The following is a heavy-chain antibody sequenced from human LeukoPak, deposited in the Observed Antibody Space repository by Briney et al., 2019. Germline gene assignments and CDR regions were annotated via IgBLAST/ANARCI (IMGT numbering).Heavy chain of an antibody. V-gene: IGHV4-4*07. CDR3: ARSPSSRYPYFDY. CDR2: IYSSGNT. Sequence: SETLSLTCTVPGGSISSYYWSWIRQPAGKGLEWIGRIYSSGNTNYNPSLKSRVTMSVDTSKNQVSLNLTSVTAADTAVYYCARSPSSRYPYFDYWGQGTLVTVSS. J-gene: IGHJ4*02. CDR1: GGSISSYY. D-gene: IGHD2-2*02.